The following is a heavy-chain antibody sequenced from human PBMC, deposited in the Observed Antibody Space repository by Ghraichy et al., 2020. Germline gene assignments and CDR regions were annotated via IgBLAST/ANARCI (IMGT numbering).Heavy chain of an antibody. V-gene: IGHV4-34*01. J-gene: IGHJ6*02. D-gene: IGHD3-22*01. CDR3: SRARRMVIGYYYGMDV. Sequence: SETLSLTCAVYGGSFSGYYWSWIRQPPGKGLEWIGEIKHSGSTNYNPSLRSRITISVDTSKNQFSLNLSSVTAADTAVYYCSRARRMVIGYYYGMDVWGQGTTVTVSS. CDR2: IKHSGST. CDR1: GGSFSGYY.